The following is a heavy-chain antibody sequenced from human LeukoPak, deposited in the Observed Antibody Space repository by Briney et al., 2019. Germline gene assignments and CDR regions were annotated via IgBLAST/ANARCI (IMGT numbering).Heavy chain of an antibody. CDR1: GFTFSSYS. D-gene: IGHD3-9*01. CDR3: ARETDILTVYFDY. J-gene: IGHJ4*02. V-gene: IGHV3-21*01. Sequence: GGSLRPSCAASGFTFSSYSMNWVRQAPGKGLEWVSSISSSSSYIYYADSVKGRFTISRDNAKNSLYQQMNSLRAEDTAVYYCARETDILTVYFDYWGQGTLVTVSS. CDR2: ISSSSSYI.